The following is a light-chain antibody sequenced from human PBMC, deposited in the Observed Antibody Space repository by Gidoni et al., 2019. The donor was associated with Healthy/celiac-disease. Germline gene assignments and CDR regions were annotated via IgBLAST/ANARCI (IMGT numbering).Light chain of an antibody. CDR3: QQYGGSPSCS. Sequence: EIVLTQSPGTLSLSPGERATLSCRASQSVSSSYLAWYQQKPGQAPRLLIYGASSRATGIPDRCSGSGSGTDFTLTISRLEPEDFAVYYCQQYGGSPSCSFGQGTKLEIK. CDR1: QSVSSSY. V-gene: IGKV3-20*01. J-gene: IGKJ2*04. CDR2: GAS.